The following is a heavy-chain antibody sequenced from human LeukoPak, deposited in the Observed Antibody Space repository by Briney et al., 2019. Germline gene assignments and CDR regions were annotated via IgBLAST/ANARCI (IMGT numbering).Heavy chain of an antibody. CDR1: GFTFSTYW. Sequence: GGSLRLSCAASGFTFSTYWMSWVRQAPGKGLEWVANMKQDGSEKYYVDSVTGRFTISRDDAKNSLYLQMNSLRAEDTAVYYCARARYSSGWYGLPDYWGQGTLVTVSS. J-gene: IGHJ4*02. V-gene: IGHV3-7*01. CDR2: MKQDGSEK. CDR3: ARARYSSGWYGLPDY. D-gene: IGHD6-19*01.